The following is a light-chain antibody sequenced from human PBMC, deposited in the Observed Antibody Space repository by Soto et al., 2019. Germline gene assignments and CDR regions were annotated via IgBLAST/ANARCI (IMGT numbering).Light chain of an antibody. Sequence: QSALTHPASVSGSPGHSITIFCTGTSSDVGGYNYVSWYQQHPGKAPKFMIYDVSNRPSGVSNRFSGSKSGNTASLTISGLQAEDEADYYCSSYTTSNTRQIVFGTGTKVTVL. CDR2: DVS. V-gene: IGLV2-14*01. CDR3: SSYTTSNTRQIV. CDR1: SSDVGGYNY. J-gene: IGLJ1*01.